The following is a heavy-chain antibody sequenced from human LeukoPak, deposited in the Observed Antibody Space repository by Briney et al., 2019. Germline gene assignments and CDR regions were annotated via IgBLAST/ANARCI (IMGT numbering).Heavy chain of an antibody. D-gene: IGHD2-2*01. V-gene: IGHV1-18*01. CDR3: ARTTSGDIVVVPAAPERHNWFDP. J-gene: IGHJ5*02. Sequence: ASVKVSCKASGYTFTSYGISWVRQAPGQGLEWMGWISAYNGNTNYAQKLQGRVTMTTDTSTSTAYMELRSLRSDDTAVYYCARTTSGDIVVVPAAPERHNWFDPWGQGTLVTVSS. CDR2: ISAYNGNT. CDR1: GYTFTSYG.